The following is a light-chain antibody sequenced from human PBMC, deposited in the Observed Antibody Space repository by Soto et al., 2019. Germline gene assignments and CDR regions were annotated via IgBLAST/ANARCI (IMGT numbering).Light chain of an antibody. V-gene: IGKV3-20*01. CDR3: HQYGGSPT. Sequence: EIVLTQSPGTLSLSPGERATLSCRASQSVSSSYLAWYQQKPVQSPRLLIYGASNRATGIPDRFSGSGSGTDFTLTISRLEPGDFAVYSCHQYGGSPTFGQGTRLEIK. J-gene: IGKJ5*01. CDR1: QSVSSSY. CDR2: GAS.